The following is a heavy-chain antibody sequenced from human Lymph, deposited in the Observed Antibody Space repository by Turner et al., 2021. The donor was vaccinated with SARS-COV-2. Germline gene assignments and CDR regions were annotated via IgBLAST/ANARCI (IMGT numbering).Heavy chain of an antibody. J-gene: IGHJ4*02. D-gene: IGHD1-20*01. CDR3: ARDVTGALGY. V-gene: IGHV1-69*10. CDR1: GGTFSSYA. Sequence: QFQLVQSVAEVKKPRSSVKVSCKASGGTFSSYAICRVRQAPGQGLAWMEGITTKLDTANDEQKFQGRGTITADKSTSTAYMELSSLRSEDTAVYYCARDVTGALGYWGQGTLVTVSS. CDR2: ITTKLDTA.